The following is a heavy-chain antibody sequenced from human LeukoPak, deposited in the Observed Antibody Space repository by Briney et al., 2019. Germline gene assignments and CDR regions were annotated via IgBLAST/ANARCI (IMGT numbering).Heavy chain of an antibody. Sequence: GESLKISCKGSGYSFTSYWIGWVRQTPGKGLEWMGIIYPGDSDTRYRSSFEGQVTMSADKSIRTAYLQWSSLKASDTAMYYCARVRSGDYSEDAFDIWGQGTMVTVSS. CDR1: GYSFTSYW. CDR3: ARVRSGDYSEDAFDI. J-gene: IGHJ3*02. CDR2: IYPGDSDT. D-gene: IGHD1-26*01. V-gene: IGHV5-51*01.